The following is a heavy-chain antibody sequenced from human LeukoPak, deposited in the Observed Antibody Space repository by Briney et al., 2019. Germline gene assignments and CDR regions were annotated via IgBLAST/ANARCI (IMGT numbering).Heavy chain of an antibody. Sequence: GGSLRRSCAASGFTFTRYWMHWVRQVPGKGLVWVSRINIDGTTTNYADSVKGRFTVSRDNAKNTLFLQLSSLRVEDTAVYYCARDSYEVGATFDYGGQGTLVSVSS. CDR2: INIDGTTT. CDR1: GFTFTRYW. D-gene: IGHD1-26*01. J-gene: IGHJ4*02. V-gene: IGHV3-74*01. CDR3: ARDSYEVGATFDY.